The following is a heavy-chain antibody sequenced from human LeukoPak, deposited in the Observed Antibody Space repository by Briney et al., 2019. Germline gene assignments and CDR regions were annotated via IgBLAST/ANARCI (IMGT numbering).Heavy chain of an antibody. CDR2: INHGGST. V-gene: IGHV4-34*01. D-gene: IGHD2-21*02. CDR1: GGSFSGYC. J-gene: IGHJ3*02. CDR3: ARTTARGAFDI. Sequence: SETLSLTCAVYGGSFSGYCWSWLRQPPGKGLEWIGEINHGGSTNYNPSLNSRVTISVDTSKNQSSLKLNSVTAADTAVYYCARTTARGAFDIWGQGTMVTVSS.